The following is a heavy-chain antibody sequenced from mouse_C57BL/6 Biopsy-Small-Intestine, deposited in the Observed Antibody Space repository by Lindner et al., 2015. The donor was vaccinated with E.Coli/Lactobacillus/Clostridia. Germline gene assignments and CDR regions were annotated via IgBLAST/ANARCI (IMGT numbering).Heavy chain of an antibody. CDR2: INPFNGDT. J-gene: IGHJ3*01. Sequence: SVKVSCKASGYTFSRYGVNWVRQAPGQGLEWMGWINPFNGDTDYTQKLQGRVSMTTDTSTTTAYMELRSLRSDDTAVYYCAIAGATRVDGFFDYWGQGTLVT. V-gene: IGHV1-74*01. CDR1: GYTFSRYG. D-gene: IGHD1-1*02. CDR3: AIAGATRVDGFFDY.